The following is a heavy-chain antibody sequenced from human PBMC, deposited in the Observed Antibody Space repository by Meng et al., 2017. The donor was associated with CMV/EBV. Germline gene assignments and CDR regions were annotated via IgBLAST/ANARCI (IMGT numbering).Heavy chain of an antibody. V-gene: IGHV3-9*01. D-gene: IGHD3-3*01. CDR2: ISWNSGSI. Sequence: GGSLRLSCAASGFTFDDYAMHWVRQAPGKGLEWVSGISWNSGSIGYADSVKGRFTISRDNAKNSLYLQMNSLRAEDTALYYCAKDHDFWSGYSYYFDYWGQGTL. CDR3: AKDHDFWSGYSYYFDY. J-gene: IGHJ4*02. CDR1: GFTFDDYA.